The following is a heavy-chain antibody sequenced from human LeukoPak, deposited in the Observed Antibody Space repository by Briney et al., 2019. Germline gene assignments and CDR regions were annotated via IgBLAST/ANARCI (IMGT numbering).Heavy chain of an antibody. D-gene: IGHD3-10*01. V-gene: IGHV4-38-2*01. Sequence: PSETLSLTCAVSGYSISNDYYWGWIRQPPGKGLEWIGSFYHRGSTYYNPSLKSRVAISADTSKNEFSLKLSSVTAADTAVYFCARASTVRGVNMPGGYAMGVWGKGTTVTVSS. CDR1: GYSISNDYY. J-gene: IGHJ6*04. CDR3: ARASTVRGVNMPGGYAMGV. CDR2: FYHRGST.